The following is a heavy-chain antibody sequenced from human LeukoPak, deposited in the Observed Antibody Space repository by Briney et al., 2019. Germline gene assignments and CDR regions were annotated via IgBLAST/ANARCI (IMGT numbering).Heavy chain of an antibody. J-gene: IGHJ5*02. CDR3: ARNRPVSRWSYYYDSSGPNWFDP. V-gene: IGHV4-30-4*01. CDR2: IYYSGST. CDR1: GGSVSSGSYY. Sequence: SETLSLTCTVSGGSVSSGSYYWSWIRQPPGKGLEWIGYIYYSGSTYYNPSLKSRVTISVDTSKNQFSLKLSSVTAADTAVYYCARNRPVSRWSYYYDSSGPNWFDPWGQGTLVTVSS. D-gene: IGHD3-22*01.